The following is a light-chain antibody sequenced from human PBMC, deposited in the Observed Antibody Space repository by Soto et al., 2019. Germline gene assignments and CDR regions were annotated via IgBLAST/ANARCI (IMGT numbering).Light chain of an antibody. CDR3: LQGSHWPWT. CDR1: QSLVSSDGNTY. J-gene: IGKJ1*01. Sequence: DVLMIQSPLSLPVTLGQPASISCRSSQSLVSSDGNTYLNWYQQRPGQSPRRLIYKVSNRDSGVPDRFSASGSGTDFTLKISRVEAEDVGVYYCLQGSHWPWTFGPGTKVEI. CDR2: KVS. V-gene: IGKV2-30*01.